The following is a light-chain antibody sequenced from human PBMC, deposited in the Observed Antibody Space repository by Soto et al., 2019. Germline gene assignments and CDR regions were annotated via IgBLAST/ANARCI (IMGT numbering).Light chain of an antibody. CDR1: QSVSSS. CDR3: QHYKNWPPT. CDR2: GAS. Sequence: EIVMTQSPATLSVSPGERVTLSCRASQSVSSSLAWYQQKPGQAPRLLIYGASTRAKGAPARFSGSGSGTAFTLTISSLQSEDFALYFCQHYKNWPPTFGQGTKVEIK. V-gene: IGKV3-15*01. J-gene: IGKJ1*01.